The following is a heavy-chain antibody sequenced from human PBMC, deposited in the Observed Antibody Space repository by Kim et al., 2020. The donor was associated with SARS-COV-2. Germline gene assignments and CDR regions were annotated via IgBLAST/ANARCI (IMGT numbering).Heavy chain of an antibody. Sequence: ASVKVSCKASGYTFTSYDINWVRQVTGQGLEWMGWMNPNSGNTGYAQKFQGRVTMTRNTSISTAYMELSSLRSEDTAVYYCARTRGLYSDLDCYYYGMDVWGQGTTVTVSS. D-gene: IGHD3-16*02. CDR1: GYTFTSYD. CDR2: MNPNSGNT. J-gene: IGHJ6*02. V-gene: IGHV1-8*01. CDR3: ARTRGLYSDLDCYYYGMDV.